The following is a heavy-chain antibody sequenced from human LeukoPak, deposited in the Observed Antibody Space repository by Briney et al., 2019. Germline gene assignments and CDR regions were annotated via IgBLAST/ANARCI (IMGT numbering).Heavy chain of an antibody. D-gene: IGHD6-19*01. V-gene: IGHV4-34*01. CDR2: INHSGST. CDR1: GGSFSGCY. Sequence: SETLSLTCAVYGGSFSGCYWSWIRQPPGEGLEWIGEINHSGSTNYNPSLKSRVTISVDTSKNQFSLKLSSVTAADTAVYYCARGRGSSGTRFDYWGQGTLVTVSS. J-gene: IGHJ4*02. CDR3: ARGRGSSGTRFDY.